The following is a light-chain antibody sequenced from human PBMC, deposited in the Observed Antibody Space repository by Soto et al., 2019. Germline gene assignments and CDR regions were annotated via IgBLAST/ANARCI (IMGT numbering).Light chain of an antibody. J-gene: IGKJ2*01. CDR2: GAS. CDR3: QQSYTTPHT. Sequence: DIPLTQSPSSLSASVGDRVTITCRASQKFSNYLNWYQQKPGKAPNLLINGASSLQSGVPSRFSGSGSGTDFTLIISSLHPEDSATYYCQQSYTTPHTFGQGTKLEIK. CDR1: QKFSNY. V-gene: IGKV1-39*01.